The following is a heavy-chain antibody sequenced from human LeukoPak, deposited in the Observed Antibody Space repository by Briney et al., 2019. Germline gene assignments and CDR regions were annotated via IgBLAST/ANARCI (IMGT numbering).Heavy chain of an antibody. J-gene: IGHJ6*03. CDR1: GGSISSGSYY. V-gene: IGHV4-61*02. CDR2: IYTSGST. D-gene: IGHD6-19*01. Sequence: PSETLSLTCTVSGGSISSGSYYWSWIRQPAGKGLEWIGRIYTSGSTNYNPSLKSRVTISVDTSKNQFSLKLSSVTAADTAVHYCARAGSSGWPLDYYYMDVWGKGTTVTVSS. CDR3: ARAGSSGWPLDYYYMDV.